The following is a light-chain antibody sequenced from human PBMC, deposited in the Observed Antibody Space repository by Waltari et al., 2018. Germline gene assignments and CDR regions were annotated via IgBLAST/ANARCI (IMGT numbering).Light chain of an antibody. CDR1: GSNIGAGYD. Sequence: QSVLTQPPSVSGAPGQRVTISCTGSGSNIGAGYDVHWYQQLPRAAPKLLFYGSTSRPVGVPDRFFGSTSGTSASLAITGLQAEDEADYYCQSYDTSLRVVFGGGTKLTVL. J-gene: IGLJ3*02. CDR2: GST. CDR3: QSYDTSLRVV. V-gene: IGLV1-40*01.